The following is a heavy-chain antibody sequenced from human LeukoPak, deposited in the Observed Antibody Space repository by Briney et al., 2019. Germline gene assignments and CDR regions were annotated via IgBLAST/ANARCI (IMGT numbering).Heavy chain of an antibody. CDR2: VYPADSDT. J-gene: IGHJ4*02. CDR1: GYTVSDLW. Sequence: GGALNISCQAVGYTVSDLWIGWGRPMPGQGLGGMGSVYPADSDTRYSPSFEGHVTISADKSTNTAFLQWNSLQSSDSGIYFCARTRGLYGAADYWGQGTLVISSS. V-gene: IGHV5-51*01. D-gene: IGHD2-2*02. CDR3: ARTRGLYGAADY.